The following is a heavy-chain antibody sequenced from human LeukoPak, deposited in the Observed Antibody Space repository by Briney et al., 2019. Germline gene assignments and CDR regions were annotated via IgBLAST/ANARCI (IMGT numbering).Heavy chain of an antibody. CDR3: ARGELGDSSGFSFFDY. Sequence: SVKVSCKASGGTFSSYAISWVRQAPGQGLEWMGGVIAIFGRVKYGQKFQGRATITTDESTSTAYMELSSLTSEDTGVYYCARGELGDSSGFSFFDYWGQGTLVTVSS. D-gene: IGHD3-22*01. J-gene: IGHJ4*02. V-gene: IGHV1-69*05. CDR2: VIAIFGRV. CDR1: GGTFSSYA.